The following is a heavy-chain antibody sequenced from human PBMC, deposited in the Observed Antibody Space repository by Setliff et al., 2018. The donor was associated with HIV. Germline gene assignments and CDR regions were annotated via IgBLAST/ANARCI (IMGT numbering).Heavy chain of an antibody. J-gene: IGHJ4*02. CDR2: INEDGSKR. Sequence: GGSLRLSCAASGFSFSSYWMIWVRQAPGKGLEWVASINEDGSKRYFVDSVKGRFTISRDNAKNSLYLQMNSLRAEDTAVYYCARDRGWEIQYGFDYWGQGTLVTVSS. CDR3: ARDRGWEIQYGFDY. V-gene: IGHV3-7*03. CDR1: GFSFSSYW. D-gene: IGHD1-26*01.